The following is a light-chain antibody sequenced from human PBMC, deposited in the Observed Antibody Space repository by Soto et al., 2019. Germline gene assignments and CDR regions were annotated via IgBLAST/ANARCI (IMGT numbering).Light chain of an antibody. V-gene: IGLV1-51*01. J-gene: IGLJ2*01. CDR1: SSNIGNNY. Sequence: QSVLTQPPSVSVAPGQKVTISCSGISSNIGNNYVSWYQQLPGTAPKLLIYDNDKRPSGIPDRFSGSKSGTSATLGITGLQTGDEADYYCETWDSSLSVVVFGGGTKLTVL. CDR2: DND. CDR3: ETWDSSLSVVV.